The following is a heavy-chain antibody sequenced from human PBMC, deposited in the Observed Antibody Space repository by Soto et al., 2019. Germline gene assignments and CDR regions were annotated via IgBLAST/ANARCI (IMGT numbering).Heavy chain of an antibody. D-gene: IGHD3-22*01. CDR3: ASSRRSYDSSGYSFDY. V-gene: IGHV1-69*13. Sequence: ASVKVSCKASGGTFSSYAISWVRQAPGQGLEWMGGITPIFGTANYAQKFQGRVTITADESTSTAYMELSSLRSEDTAVYYCASSRRSYDSSGYSFDYWGQGTLVTVSS. CDR2: ITPIFGTA. J-gene: IGHJ4*02. CDR1: GGTFSSYA.